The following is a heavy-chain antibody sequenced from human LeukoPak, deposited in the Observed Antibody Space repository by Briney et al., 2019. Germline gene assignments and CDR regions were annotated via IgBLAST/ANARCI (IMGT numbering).Heavy chain of an antibody. CDR1: GFTFSSYG. CDR3: AKDRPTVYSSSWLHFLDS. D-gene: IGHD6-13*01. J-gene: IGHJ4*02. V-gene: IGHV3-23*01. Sequence: GGSLRLSCAASGFTFSSYGMSWVRQAPGKGLEWVSGISGSGGKTDYADSVKGRFTISRDNSKNTLYLQMNSLRADDTAVYYCAKDRPTVYSSSWLHFLDSWGQGTLVTVSS. CDR2: ISGSGGKT.